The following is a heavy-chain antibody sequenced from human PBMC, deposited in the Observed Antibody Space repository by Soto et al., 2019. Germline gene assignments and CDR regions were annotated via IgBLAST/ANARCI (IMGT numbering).Heavy chain of an antibody. CDR3: ATVGYSYGFWFDP. CDR2: IYYSGST. D-gene: IGHD5-18*01. J-gene: IGHJ5*02. CDR1: GGSVSSGSYY. Sequence: SETLSLTCTVSGGSVSSGSYYWSWIRQPPGKGLEWIGYIYYSGSTIYNPSLKSRVTISVDTSKNQFSLKLSSVTAADTAVYYCATVGYSYGFWFDPWGQGTLVTVSS. V-gene: IGHV4-61*01.